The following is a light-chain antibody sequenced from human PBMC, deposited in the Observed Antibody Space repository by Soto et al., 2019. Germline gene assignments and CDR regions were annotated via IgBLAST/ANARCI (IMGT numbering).Light chain of an antibody. J-gene: IGKJ2*01. Sequence: EIVMTQSPATLSVSPGERATLSCRASQRVSTNLAWYQQKPGQAPRLLIYGASTRATGIPGRFSGSGAETEFTLTISNLQSEDFAVYYCQQYSDWPPTYTFSQGTKLEIK. V-gene: IGKV3-15*01. CDR3: QQYSDWPPTYT. CDR1: QRVSTN. CDR2: GAS.